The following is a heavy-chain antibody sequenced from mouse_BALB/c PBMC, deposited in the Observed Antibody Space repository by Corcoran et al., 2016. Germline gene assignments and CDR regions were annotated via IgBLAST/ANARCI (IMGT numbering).Heavy chain of an antibody. Sequence: EVLLQQSGPELVKPGASVKITCKASGYTFTDYHMDWVKQSHGKSLEWIGDINPRSRGTIYNQTFEGRATLTVDKSSSTAYMELRSLTSEDTAVYDSARWGITTFDYWGQGTTVTVSS. CDR1: GYTFTDYH. CDR2: INPRSRGT. J-gene: IGHJ2*01. D-gene: IGHD1-1*01. CDR3: ARWGITTFDY. V-gene: IGHV1-18*01.